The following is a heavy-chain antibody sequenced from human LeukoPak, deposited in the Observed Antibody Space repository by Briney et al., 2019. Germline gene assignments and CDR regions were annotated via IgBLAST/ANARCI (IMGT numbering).Heavy chain of an antibody. CDR2: IYTSGST. D-gene: IGHD5-24*01. CDR1: SGSISSYY. J-gene: IGHJ4*02. Sequence: SETLSLTCTVSSGSISSYYWSWIRQPAGKGLEWIGRIYTSGSTNYNPSLKSRVTMSVDTSKNQFSLKLSSVTAADTAVYYCARDRSRDGYSTDFDYWGQGTLVTVSS. CDR3: ARDRSRDGYSTDFDY. V-gene: IGHV4-4*07.